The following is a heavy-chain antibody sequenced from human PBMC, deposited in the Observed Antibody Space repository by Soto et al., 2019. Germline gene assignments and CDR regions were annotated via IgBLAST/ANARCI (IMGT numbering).Heavy chain of an antibody. V-gene: IGHV4-39*01. D-gene: IGHD4-17*01. J-gene: IGHJ4*02. CDR3: GGGLAYGDYWGDY. CDR2: IYYSGST. CDR1: GGSISSSSYY. Sequence: QLQLQESGPGLVKPSETLSLTCTVSGGSISSSSYYWGWIRQPPGKGLEWIGSIYYSGSTYYNPSRMTRVAISVDTSKIQFPLKSTSVAAADTAVYYCGGGLAYGDYWGDYWGQGTLVTVSS.